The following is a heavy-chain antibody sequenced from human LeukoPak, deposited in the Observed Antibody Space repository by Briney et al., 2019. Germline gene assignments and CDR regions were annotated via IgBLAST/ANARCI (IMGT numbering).Heavy chain of an antibody. J-gene: IGHJ4*02. CDR2: IYYSGST. D-gene: IGHD3-16*02. Sequence: SETLSLTCTVSGGSISSYYWSWIRQPPGKGLEWIGYIYYSGSTNYNTSLKSRVTISVDTSKNQFSLKLSSVTAADTAVYYCARYLITFGGVIDLSYFDYWGQGTLVTVSS. CDR3: ARYLITFGGVIDLSYFDY. V-gene: IGHV4-59*08. CDR1: GGSISSYY.